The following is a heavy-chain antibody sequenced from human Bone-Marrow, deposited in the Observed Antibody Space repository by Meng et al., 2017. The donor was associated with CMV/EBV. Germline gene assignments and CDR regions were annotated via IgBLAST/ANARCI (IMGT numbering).Heavy chain of an antibody. CDR3: ARDPLGPAAIPLYYYYYGMYV. V-gene: IGHV1-18*01. D-gene: IGHD2-2*02. CDR2: ISAYNGNT. J-gene: IGHJ6*02. Sequence: ASVKVSCKASGYTFTSYGISWVRQAPGQGLEWMGWISAYNGNTNYAQKLQGRVTMTTDTSTSTAYMELRSLRSDDTAVYYCARDPLGPAAIPLYYYYYGMYVWGQGTTVTVSS. CDR1: GYTFTSYG.